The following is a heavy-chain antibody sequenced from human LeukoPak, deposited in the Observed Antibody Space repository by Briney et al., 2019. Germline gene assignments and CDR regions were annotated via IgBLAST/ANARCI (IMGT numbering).Heavy chain of an antibody. J-gene: IGHJ4*02. CDR1: GYTFTGYY. CDR3: ARGELRFLEW. CDR2: INFNGAGT. D-gene: IGHD3-3*01. V-gene: IGHV1-2*02. Sequence: GASVTVSCKASGYTFTGYYIHWVRQAPGQGLEWMGWINFNGAGTNYAQKFQGRVTMTRDTSISTAYMELNWLRSDDTAVYYCARGELRFLEWWGQGTLVTVSS.